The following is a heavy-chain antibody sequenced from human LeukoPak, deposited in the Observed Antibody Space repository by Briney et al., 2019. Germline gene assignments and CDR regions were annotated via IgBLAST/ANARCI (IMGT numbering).Heavy chain of an antibody. Sequence: SETLSLTCTVSGGSISSSSYYWGWIRQPPGKGLEWIGSIYYSGSTYYNPSLKSRVTISVDTSKNQFSLKLSSVTAADTAVYYCARLPFSINAVGATTMYFDYWGQGTLVTVSS. D-gene: IGHD1-26*01. CDR1: GGSISSSSYY. CDR3: ARLPFSINAVGATTMYFDY. V-gene: IGHV4-39*01. J-gene: IGHJ4*02. CDR2: IYYSGST.